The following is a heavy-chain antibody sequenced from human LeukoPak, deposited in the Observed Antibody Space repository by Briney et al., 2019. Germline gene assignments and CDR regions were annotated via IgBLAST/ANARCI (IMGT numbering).Heavy chain of an antibody. CDR2: IYYNGNT. CDR1: GASISSSY. V-gene: IGHV4-59*01. J-gene: IGHJ3*02. D-gene: IGHD3-22*01. Sequence: PSETLSLTCTVSGASISSSYWSWIRQAPGKRLEWIGYIYYNGNTNSNPSLKSRVTISADTSKNQFSLKLNSVTAEDTAVYYCVRGNYDNRGYSNAFDIWGQGAMVTVSS. CDR3: VRGNYDNRGYSNAFDI.